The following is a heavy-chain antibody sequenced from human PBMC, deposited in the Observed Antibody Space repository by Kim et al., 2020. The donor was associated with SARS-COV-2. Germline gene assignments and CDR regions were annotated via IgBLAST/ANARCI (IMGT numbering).Heavy chain of an antibody. J-gene: IGHJ6*02. CDR3: TTEVAVATTIV. Sequence: TDYAAPVQGRFTISRDDSKNTLYLQMNSLKTEHTAVYYCTTEVAVATTIVWGQGTTVTVSS. D-gene: IGHD6-19*01. CDR2: T. V-gene: IGHV3-15*01.